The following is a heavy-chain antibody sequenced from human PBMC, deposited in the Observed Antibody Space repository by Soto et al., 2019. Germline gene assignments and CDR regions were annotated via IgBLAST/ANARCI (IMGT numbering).Heavy chain of an antibody. J-gene: IGHJ6*02. CDR1: GGSIRRSNYH. CDR3: ARQHGSGRRYYYYGMDV. CDR2: IYYSGST. Sequence: SETLSLTCTVSGGSIRRSNYHWGWIRQHPGKGLEWIGSIYYSGSTYYNPSLKSRVTISVDTSKNQFSLKLSSVTAADTAVYYCARQHGSGRRYYYYGMDVLGQGTTV. V-gene: IGHV4-39*01. D-gene: IGHD3-10*01.